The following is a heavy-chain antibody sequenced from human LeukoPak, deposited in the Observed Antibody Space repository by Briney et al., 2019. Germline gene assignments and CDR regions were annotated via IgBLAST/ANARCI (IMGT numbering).Heavy chain of an antibody. D-gene: IGHD6-13*01. CDR2: IDNDGSST. CDR1: GFTFSRYW. J-gene: IGHJ4*02. CDR3: VRDYGSSWYYFDY. V-gene: IGHV3-74*01. Sequence: PGGSLRLSCAASGFTFSRYWMHWVRQAPGRGLVWVSRIDNDGSSTSYADSVKGRFTISRDNAENTLYLQMNSLRAEDTAVYYCVRDYGSSWYYFDYWGQGTLVTVSP.